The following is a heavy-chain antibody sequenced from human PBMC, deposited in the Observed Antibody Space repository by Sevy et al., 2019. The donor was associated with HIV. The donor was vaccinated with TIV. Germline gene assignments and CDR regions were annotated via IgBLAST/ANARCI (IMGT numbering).Heavy chain of an antibody. D-gene: IGHD6-19*01. V-gene: IGHV1-2*06. J-gene: IGHJ4*02. Sequence: ASVKVSCKASGYTFTAYYMHWVRQAPGQGLEWMGRINPNSGGTNYAQKFQGRVTMTRDTSISTAHMELSRLRSDDTAVYYCARFRTSSGWYLDYWGQGTLVTVSS. CDR3: ARFRTSSGWYLDY. CDR1: GYTFTAYY. CDR2: INPNSGGT.